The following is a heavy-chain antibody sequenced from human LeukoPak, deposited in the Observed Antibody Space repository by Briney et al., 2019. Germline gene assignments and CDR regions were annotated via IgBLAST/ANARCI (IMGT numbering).Heavy chain of an antibody. CDR3: GSGWSRHFSLGY. V-gene: IGHV4-34*01. J-gene: IGHJ4*02. CDR1: GGSLSGYY. Sequence: SETLSLTCAVYGGSLSGYYWSWLRPPPGKGLGWIGEINHSGSTNYNPSLNSRVTISVATSKNQFSLKLSSVTVSDWAVYYCGSGWSRHFSLGYWGQGTLVTVSS. CDR2: INHSGST. D-gene: IGHD3-3*01.